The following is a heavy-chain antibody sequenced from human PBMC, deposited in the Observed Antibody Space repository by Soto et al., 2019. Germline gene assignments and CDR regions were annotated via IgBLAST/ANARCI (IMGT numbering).Heavy chain of an antibody. CDR2: ISAYNGNT. CDR3: ARTIYDFWSGYTHYFDY. Sequence: ASVKVSCKASGYTFTSYGISWVRQAPGQGLEWMGWISAYNGNTNYAQKLQGRVTMTTDTSTSTAYMELRSLRSDDTAVYYCARTIYDFWSGYTHYFDYWGQGTLVTSPQ. J-gene: IGHJ4*02. V-gene: IGHV1-18*01. CDR1: GYTFTSYG. D-gene: IGHD3-3*01.